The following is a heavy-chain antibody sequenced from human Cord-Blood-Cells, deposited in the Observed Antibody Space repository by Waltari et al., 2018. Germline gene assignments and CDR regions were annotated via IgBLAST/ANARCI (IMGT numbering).Heavy chain of an antibody. CDR2: IYHSGST. V-gene: IGHV4-38-2*02. Sequence: QVQLQESGPGLVKPSETLSLTCTVSGYSISSGYYWGWIRQPPGKGLEWIGMIYHSGSTYYNPSLKSRVTISVDTSKNQFSLKLSSVTAADTAVYYCAREYSSSSEYFQHWGQGTLVTVSS. CDR3: AREYSSSSEYFQH. CDR1: GYSISSGYY. J-gene: IGHJ1*01. D-gene: IGHD6-6*01.